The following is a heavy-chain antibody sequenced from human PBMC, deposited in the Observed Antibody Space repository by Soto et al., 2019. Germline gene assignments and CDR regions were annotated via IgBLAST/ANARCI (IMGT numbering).Heavy chain of an antibody. D-gene: IGHD3-16*01. CDR2: LSRGDER. CDR3: ATQTVSYAWGV. Sequence: QVQLQESGPGLVKPSETLSLTCTVSGAPITTTKWWAWVRLPPGKGLEWIGELSRGDERSSNPSLEGRFTMSLDKSNNHFSLKLTSVTAADTAIYSCATQTVSYAWGVWGRGTAVTVSS. V-gene: IGHV4-4*02. J-gene: IGHJ6*02. CDR1: GAPITTTKW.